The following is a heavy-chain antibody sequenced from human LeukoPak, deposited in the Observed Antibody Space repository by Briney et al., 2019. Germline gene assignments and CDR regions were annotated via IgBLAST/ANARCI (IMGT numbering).Heavy chain of an antibody. CDR3: ARDNPNYYGSGSYSPPWYYGMDV. V-gene: IGHV3-53*01. CDR1: GFTVSSNY. J-gene: IGHJ6*02. CDR2: IYSGGST. Sequence: GGSLRLSCAASGFTVSSNYMSWVRQAPGKGPEWVSVIYSGGSTYYADSVKGRFTISRDNSKNTLYLQMDSLRAEDTAVYYCARDNPNYYGSGSYSPPWYYGMDVWGQGTTVTVSS. D-gene: IGHD3-10*01.